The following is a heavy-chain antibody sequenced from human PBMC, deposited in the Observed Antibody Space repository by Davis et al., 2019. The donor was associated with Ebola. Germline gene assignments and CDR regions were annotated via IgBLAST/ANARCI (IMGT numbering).Heavy chain of an antibody. CDR2: IYYSGST. CDR3: ARVGRLRYFDQPYYYYGMDV. Sequence: MPSETLSLTCAVYGGSISSYYWSWIRQPPGKGLEWIGYIYYSGSTNYNPSLKSRVTISVDTSKNQFSLKLSSVTAADTAVYYCARVGRLRYFDQPYYYYGMDVWGQGTTVTVSS. D-gene: IGHD3-9*01. J-gene: IGHJ6*02. V-gene: IGHV4-59*01. CDR1: GGSISSYY.